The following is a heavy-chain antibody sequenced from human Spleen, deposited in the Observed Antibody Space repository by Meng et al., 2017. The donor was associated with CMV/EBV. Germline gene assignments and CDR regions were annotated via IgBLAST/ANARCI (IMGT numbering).Heavy chain of an antibody. CDR1: GGSISSGGHY. CDR3: ARTGGDYYFDY. J-gene: IGHJ4*02. D-gene: IGHD3-16*01. V-gene: IGHV4-31*03. Sequence: LRLSCTVSGGSISSGGHYWSWIRQHPGKGLEWIGYIYYSGNVYYNPSLESRVTISVDTSKNQFSLKLSSVTAADTAVYYCARTGGDYYFDYWGQGTLVTVSS. CDR2: IYYSGNV.